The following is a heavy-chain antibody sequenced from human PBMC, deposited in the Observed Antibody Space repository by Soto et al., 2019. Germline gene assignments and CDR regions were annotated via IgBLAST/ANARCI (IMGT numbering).Heavy chain of an antibody. D-gene: IGHD5-12*01. CDR3: AKDRIRRDGYNYPFDY. CDR1: GFTFSSYA. V-gene: IGHV3-23*01. J-gene: IGHJ4*02. Sequence: VGSLRLSCAASGFTFSSYAMSWVRQAPGKGLEWVSAISGSGGSTYYADSVKGRFTISRDNSKNTLYLQMNSLRAEDTAVYYCAKDRIRRDGYNYPFDYWGQGTLVTVSS. CDR2: ISGSGGST.